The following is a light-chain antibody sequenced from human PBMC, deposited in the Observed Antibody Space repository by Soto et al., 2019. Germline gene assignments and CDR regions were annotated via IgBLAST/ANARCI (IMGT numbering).Light chain of an antibody. CDR3: QQYNTWPPLT. Sequence: EIVMTQSPATLSVSPGERATLSCRASQSVSRNLAWYQQKPVQAPRLLIFGASNRATAIPARFTGSGSGTEFTLTINSLQSEDFAVYYCQQYNTWPPLTFGGGTNVEIK. CDR2: GAS. V-gene: IGKV3-15*01. CDR1: QSVSRN. J-gene: IGKJ4*01.